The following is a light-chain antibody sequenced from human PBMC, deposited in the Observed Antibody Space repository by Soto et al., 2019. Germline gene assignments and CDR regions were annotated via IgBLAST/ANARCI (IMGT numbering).Light chain of an antibody. J-gene: IGKJ1*01. CDR3: QQYGSSRWT. CDR1: QSVTNSY. Sequence: EIVLTQSPGTLSLSPGERATLSCRASQSVTNSYLAWYQQKPGQAPRLLIYGASSRATGIPVRFSGSGSGTDFTLTISRLEPEDFAVYYCQQYGSSRWTFGQGTKVEIK. CDR2: GAS. V-gene: IGKV3-20*01.